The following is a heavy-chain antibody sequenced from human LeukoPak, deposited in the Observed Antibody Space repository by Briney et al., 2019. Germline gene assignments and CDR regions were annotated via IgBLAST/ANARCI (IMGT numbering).Heavy chain of an antibody. J-gene: IGHJ4*02. CDR3: AKSAKGSLWYFDY. V-gene: IGHV3-23*01. Sequence: GGSLRLSCAASGFAFSSYAMSWVRQAPGKGLEWVSAISGSGGSTYYADSVKGRFTISRDNSKNTLYLEINSLRAEDTAVYYCAKSAKGSLWYFDYWGQGTLVTVSS. CDR2: ISGSGGST. D-gene: IGHD3-16*01. CDR1: GFAFSSYA.